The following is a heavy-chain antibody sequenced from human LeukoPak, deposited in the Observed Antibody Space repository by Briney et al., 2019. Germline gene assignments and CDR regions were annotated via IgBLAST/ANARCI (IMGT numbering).Heavy chain of an antibody. CDR3: ARGVGYQTYYFDY. J-gene: IGHJ4*02. V-gene: IGHV3-30*02. CDR1: GFTFSSYG. Sequence: GGSLRLSCAASGFTFSSYGMHWVRQAPGKGLEWVAFIRYDGSSKYYADSVKGRFTISRDNSKNTLYLQMNSLRAEDTALYYCARGVGYQTYYFDYWGQGTLVTVSS. CDR2: IRYDGSSK. D-gene: IGHD3-22*01.